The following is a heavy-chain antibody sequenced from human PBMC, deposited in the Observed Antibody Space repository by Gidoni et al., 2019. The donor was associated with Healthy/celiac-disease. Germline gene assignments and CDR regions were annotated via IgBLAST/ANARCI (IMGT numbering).Heavy chain of an antibody. CDR2: ISGSGGST. Sequence: EVQLLESGGGLVQPGGSLRLACAASGCTCSSYAMSWVRQAPGKGLEWVSAISGSGGSTYYADSVKGRFTISRDNSKNTLYLQMNSLRAEDTAVYYCAKDRRYYYGSGLTLDPWGQGTLVTVSS. CDR3: AKDRRYYYGSGLTLDP. CDR1: GCTCSSYA. V-gene: IGHV3-23*01. D-gene: IGHD3-10*01. J-gene: IGHJ5*02.